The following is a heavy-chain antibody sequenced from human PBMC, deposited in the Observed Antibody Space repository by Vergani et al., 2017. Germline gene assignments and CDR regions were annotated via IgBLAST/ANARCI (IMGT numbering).Heavy chain of an antibody. V-gene: IGHV4-34*01. CDR3: ARGKDFWSGYYHYNWFDP. CDR2: INPSGST. D-gene: IGHD3-3*01. Sequence: QVQLQQWGAGLLKPSETLSLTCAVYGGSFSGYYWSWIRQPPGKGLEWIGEINPSGSTNYNPSLKSRVTISVETSNNQFSLKLSSVTAADTAVYYCARGKDFWSGYYHYNWFDPWGQGTLVTVSS. CDR1: GGSFSGYY. J-gene: IGHJ5*02.